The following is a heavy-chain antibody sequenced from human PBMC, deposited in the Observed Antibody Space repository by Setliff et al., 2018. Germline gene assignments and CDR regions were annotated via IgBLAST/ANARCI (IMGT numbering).Heavy chain of an antibody. CDR2: MYHSGSV. Sequence: SETLSLTCTVSGYSISSGYYWGWIRQPPGKGLEWIGNMYHSGSVYYNPSLKSRVTISVDTSKNTLYLQMNSLRAEDTAIYYCAKDWNPSTYWYTDYFDSWGQGTLVTVSS. V-gene: IGHV4-38-2*02. CDR3: AKDWNPSTYWYTDYFDS. J-gene: IGHJ4*02. CDR1: GYSISSGYY. D-gene: IGHD2-2*01.